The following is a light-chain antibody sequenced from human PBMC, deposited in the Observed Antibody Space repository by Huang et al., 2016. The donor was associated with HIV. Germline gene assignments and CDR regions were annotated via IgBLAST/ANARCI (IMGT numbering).Light chain of an antibody. CDR3: QQSYNTPLTFGPWT. CDR2: ATS. Sequence: DIQMTQSPSSLSASVGDRVTITCRASESICTYLNWYQQKPGKAPNLLIYATSTLQSGVPSRFSGSGSGTDFTLTISSLQPEDFATYYCQQSYNTPLTFGPWTFGPGTKVEIK. V-gene: IGKV1-39*01. J-gene: IGKJ1*01. CDR1: ESICTY.